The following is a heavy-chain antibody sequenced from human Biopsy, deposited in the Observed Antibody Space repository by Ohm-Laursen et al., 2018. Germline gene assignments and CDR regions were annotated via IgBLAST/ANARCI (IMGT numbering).Heavy chain of an antibody. V-gene: IGHV1-8*01. CDR1: GYTFTSYD. J-gene: IGHJ5*02. CDR3: GRAVRNQLLTDP. CDR2: LNPVSGNS. D-gene: IGHD1-7*01. Sequence: ASVTVSCKASGYTFTSYDITWVRQASGQGPEWIGWLNPVSGNSNYGQKFRGRVTVTSDTSISTAYMELSGLTSDDTATYYCGRAVRNQLLTDPWGQGTLVTVTS.